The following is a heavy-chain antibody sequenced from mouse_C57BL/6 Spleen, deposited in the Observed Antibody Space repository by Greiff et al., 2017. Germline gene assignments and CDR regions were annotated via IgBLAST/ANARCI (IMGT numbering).Heavy chain of an antibody. Sequence: QVQLKQSGAELVRPGASVTLSCKASGYTFTDYEMHWVKQTPVRGLEWIGAIDPETGGTAYNQKFKGKAILTADKSSSTAYMELRSLTSEDSAVYYCTREDYGSNQYDFDYWGQGTTLTVSS. D-gene: IGHD1-1*01. CDR1: GYTFTDYE. CDR3: TREDYGSNQYDFDY. V-gene: IGHV1-15*01. J-gene: IGHJ2*01. CDR2: IDPETGGT.